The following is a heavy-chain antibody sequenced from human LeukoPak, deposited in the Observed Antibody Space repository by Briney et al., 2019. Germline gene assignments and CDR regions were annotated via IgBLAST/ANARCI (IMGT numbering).Heavy chain of an antibody. Sequence: ASVKVSCQASGYTFNDYYMHWLRQAPGQGLELMGWINPNSGGTNYAQKFQSRVTMTRDTSISAAYMELSRLRADDTAVYFWAVRAIDYWGQGTLVTVSS. V-gene: IGHV1-2*02. J-gene: IGHJ4*02. CDR2: INPNSGGT. CDR1: GYTFNDYY. CDR3: AVRAIDY. D-gene: IGHD4/OR15-4a*01.